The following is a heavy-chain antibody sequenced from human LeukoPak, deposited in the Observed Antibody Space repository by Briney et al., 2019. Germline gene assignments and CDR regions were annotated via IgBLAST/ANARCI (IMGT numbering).Heavy chain of an antibody. Sequence: ASVKVSCKASGYTFTSYGISWVRQAPGQGLEWMGWISAYNGNTNYAQKFQGRVTITRNTSISTAYMELSSLRSEDTAVYYCVRGSSSTSWYFDYWGQGTLVTVSS. V-gene: IGHV1-18*01. CDR1: GYTFTSYG. CDR3: VRGSSSTSWYFDY. D-gene: IGHD2-2*01. CDR2: ISAYNGNT. J-gene: IGHJ4*02.